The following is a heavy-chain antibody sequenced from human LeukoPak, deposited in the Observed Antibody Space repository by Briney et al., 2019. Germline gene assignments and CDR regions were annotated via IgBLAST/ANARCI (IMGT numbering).Heavy chain of an antibody. CDR2: INQDGSQR. CDR3: ARSPSTGTVDY. V-gene: IGHV3-7*01. J-gene: IGHJ4*02. CDR1: GFTFSSNW. Sequence: GGSLRLSCAASGFTFSSNWMSWVRQAPGEGLEWVANINQDGSQRNYVDSVKGRFTMSRDNAENSLYLQMNSLRVEDTAVYYCARSPSTGTVDYWGQGTLVTVSS. D-gene: IGHD1-1*01.